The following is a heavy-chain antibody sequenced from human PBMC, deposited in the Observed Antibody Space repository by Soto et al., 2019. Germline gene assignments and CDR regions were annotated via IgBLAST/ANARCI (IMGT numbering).Heavy chain of an antibody. CDR2: MSYDGSAK. J-gene: IGHJ4*02. CDR3: AIVRVADSPLDH. V-gene: IGHV3-30*02. D-gene: IGHD3-10*02. Sequence: PGEFLKISCEGSGFIFSNNGMHWVRQAPGKGLEWVAFMSYDGSAKFLADSVKGRFTISRDNSKSTLFLHMSSLRAEDTAMYYCAIVRVADSPLDHWGQGTLVTVSS. CDR1: GFIFSNNG.